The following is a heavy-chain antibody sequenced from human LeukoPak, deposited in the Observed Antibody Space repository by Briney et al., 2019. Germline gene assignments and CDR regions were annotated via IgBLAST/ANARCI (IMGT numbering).Heavy chain of an antibody. CDR1: GYTFTHHE. Sequence: GASVRVSCKASGYTFTHHEINWVRQAPGQGLEWMGWINLQNDVTAYAQKFQGRVTITKDTSLHTAYLELTRLTSDDTAFYYCARGLLTGDYGEQMGDFWGRGTPVTVSS. V-gene: IGHV1-8*01. J-gene: IGHJ4*02. D-gene: IGHD4-17*01. CDR3: ARGLLTGDYGEQMGDF. CDR2: INLQNDVT.